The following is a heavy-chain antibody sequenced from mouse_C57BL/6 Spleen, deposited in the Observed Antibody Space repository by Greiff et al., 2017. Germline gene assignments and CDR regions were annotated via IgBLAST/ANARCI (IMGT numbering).Heavy chain of an antibody. CDR3: ARTGTGL. D-gene: IGHD4-1*01. J-gene: IGHJ2*01. V-gene: IGHV1-76*01. CDR2: IYPGSGNT. Sequence: QVQLKQSGAELVRPGASVKLSCKASGYTFTDYYINWVKQRPGQGLEWIARIYPGSGNTYYNEKFKGKATLTAAKSSSAAYMQLSSLTSEDSAVYFCARTGTGLWGQGTTLTVSS. CDR1: GYTFTDYY.